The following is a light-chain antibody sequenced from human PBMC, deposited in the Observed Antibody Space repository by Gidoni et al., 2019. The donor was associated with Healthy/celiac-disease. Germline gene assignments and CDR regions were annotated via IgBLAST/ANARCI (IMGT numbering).Light chain of an antibody. V-gene: IGKV3-20*01. CDR1: QSVSSSY. Sequence: IVFTHSPVTLSLSPGERPTLSCRASQSVSSSYLAWYQQKPGQAPRLLIYGASSRATGIPDRFSGSGSGTEFTLTISRLEPEDFAVYYCQQYGSSLRTFGQGTKVEIK. CDR2: GAS. CDR3: QQYGSSLRT. J-gene: IGKJ1*01.